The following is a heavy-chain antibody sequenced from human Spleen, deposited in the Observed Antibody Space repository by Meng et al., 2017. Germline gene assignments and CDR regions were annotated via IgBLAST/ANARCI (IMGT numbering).Heavy chain of an antibody. CDR2: ISGSGGSM. V-gene: IGHV3-23*01. J-gene: IGHJ4*02. CDR1: GFSFSSFD. CDR3: VKKGSSNY. Sequence: GGSLRLSCSASGFSFSSFDMSWVRQAPGKGLDWVSAISGSGGSMYYADSVKGRFTISRDNSKNTLYLQMNSLRAEDTAVYYCVKKGSSNYWGQGTLVTVSS. D-gene: IGHD2-15*01.